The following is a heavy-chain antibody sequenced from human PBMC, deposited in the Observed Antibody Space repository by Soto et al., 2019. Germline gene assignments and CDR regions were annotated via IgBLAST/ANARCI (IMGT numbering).Heavy chain of an antibody. CDR3: ARVQYSSSFYYYYGMDV. D-gene: IGHD6-6*01. CDR1: GFTFSSYS. CDR2: ISSSSSYI. J-gene: IGHJ6*02. V-gene: IGHV3-21*01. Sequence: GGSLRLSCAASGFTFSSYSMNWVRQAPGKGLEWVSSISSSSSYIYYAESVKGRFTISRDNAKNSLYLQMNSLRAEDTAVYYCARVQYSSSFYYYYGMDVWGQGTTVTVSS.